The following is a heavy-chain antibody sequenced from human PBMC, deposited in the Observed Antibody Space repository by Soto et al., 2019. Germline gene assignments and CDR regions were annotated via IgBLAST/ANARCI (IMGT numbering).Heavy chain of an antibody. D-gene: IGHD3-16*01. Sequence: QVQLVQSGAEVKKPGSSVKVSCKASGGTFSSYAISWVRQAPGQGLEWMGGIIPIFGTANYAQKFQGRVTVTANESTSTAYMELSSLRSEDTAVYYCARDRGYYDYVWGSYNYRSFAYWGQGTLVTVSS. CDR1: GGTFSSYA. CDR2: IIPIFGTA. CDR3: ARDRGYYDYVWGSYNYRSFAY. V-gene: IGHV1-69*12. J-gene: IGHJ4*02.